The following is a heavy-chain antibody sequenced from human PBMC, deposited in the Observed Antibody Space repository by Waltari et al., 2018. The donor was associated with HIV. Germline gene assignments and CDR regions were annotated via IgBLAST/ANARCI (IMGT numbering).Heavy chain of an antibody. V-gene: IGHV1-2*02. CDR1: GYTFTGYY. Sequence: QVQLVQSGAEVKSPGDSVKVSCKASGYTFTGYYIHWVWQAPGQGLEWMGLINPNSGDTNYAQKFQGRVIMTRDTSINTVYMELSRLTSDDTAVYYCTRVGFGSGTYYFPGGYWGQGTLVTVSS. J-gene: IGHJ4*02. CDR2: INPNSGDT. D-gene: IGHD3-10*01. CDR3: TRVGFGSGTYYFPGGY.